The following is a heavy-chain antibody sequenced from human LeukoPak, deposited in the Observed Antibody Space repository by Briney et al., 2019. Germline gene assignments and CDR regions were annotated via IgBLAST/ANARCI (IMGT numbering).Heavy chain of an antibody. CDR3: AKEGRLTGVSYYFDY. CDR1: GFTFSSYG. J-gene: IGHJ4*02. CDR2: IWYDGSNK. D-gene: IGHD7-27*01. V-gene: IGHV3-33*06. Sequence: PGGSLRLSCAASGFTFSSYGMHWVRQAPGKGLEWVAVIWYDGSNKYYADSVKGRFTISRDNSKNTLYLQMNSLRAEDTAVYYCAKEGRLTGVSYYFDYWGQGTLVTVSS.